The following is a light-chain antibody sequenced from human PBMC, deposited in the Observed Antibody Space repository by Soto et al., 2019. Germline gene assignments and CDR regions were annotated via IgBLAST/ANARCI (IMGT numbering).Light chain of an antibody. CDR1: SGDIGSYKF. CDR3: CSYAGSSAYV. CDR2: EGS. Sequence: QSALTQPASVSGSPGQSITISCTGTSGDIGSYKFVSWYQQHPGKVPKLIIHEGSKRPSGVSNRFSGSKSGRTTSLTISGLQVANTASLTISGLQAEDEADYYCCSYAGSSAYVFGSGTKLTVL. V-gene: IGLV2-23*01. J-gene: IGLJ1*01.